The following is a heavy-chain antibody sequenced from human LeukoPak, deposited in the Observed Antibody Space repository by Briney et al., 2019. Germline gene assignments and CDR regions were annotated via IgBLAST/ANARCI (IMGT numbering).Heavy chain of an antibody. CDR3: ARLYGVRAFDY. CDR2: INPNSGGT. CDR1: GYTFTGYY. Sequence: EASVTVSCKASGYTFTGYYMHWVRQAPGQGLEWMGWINPNSGGTNYAQKFQGRVTMTRDTSISTAYMELSRLRSDDTAVYYCARLYGVRAFDYWGQGTLVTVSS. D-gene: IGHD4-17*01. J-gene: IGHJ4*02. V-gene: IGHV1-2*02.